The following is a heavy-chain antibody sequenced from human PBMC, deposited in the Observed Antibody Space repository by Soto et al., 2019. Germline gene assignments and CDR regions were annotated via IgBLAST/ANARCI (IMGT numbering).Heavy chain of an antibody. V-gene: IGHV4-31*03. Sequence: SETLSLTCTVSGGSISSGGYYWSWIRQHPGKGLEWIGYIYYSGSTYYNPSLKSRVTISVDTSKNQFSLKLSSVTAADTAVYYCARDNRGSGIQYYFDYWGQGTLVTVSS. J-gene: IGHJ4*02. CDR2: IYYSGST. CDR3: ARDNRGSGIQYYFDY. D-gene: IGHD6-13*01. CDR1: GGSISSGGYY.